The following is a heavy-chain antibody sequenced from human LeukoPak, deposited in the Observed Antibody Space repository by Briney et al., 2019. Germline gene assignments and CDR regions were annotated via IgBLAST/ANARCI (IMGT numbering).Heavy chain of an antibody. CDR2: MNPNSGNT. V-gene: IGHV1-8*01. Sequence: GASVKVSCKASGYTFTSYDINWVRQATGQGLEWMGWMNPNSGNTGYAQKLQGRVTMIRNTSISTAYMELSSLRSEDTAVYYCARSSGSYYNPIDYWGQGTLVTVSS. D-gene: IGHD3-10*01. CDR3: ARSSGSYYNPIDY. J-gene: IGHJ4*02. CDR1: GYTFTSYD.